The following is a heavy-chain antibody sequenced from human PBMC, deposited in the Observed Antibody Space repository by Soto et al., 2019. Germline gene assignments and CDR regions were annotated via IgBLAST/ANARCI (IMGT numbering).Heavy chain of an antibody. CDR2: FDPEDGET. D-gene: IGHD3-22*01. CDR3: ATVRYDSSGYLVFDY. Sequence: GASVKVSCKVSGYTLTELSMHWVRQAPGKGLEWMGGFDPEDGETIYAQKFQGRVTMTEDTSTDTAYMELSSLRSEDTAVYYCATVRYDSSGYLVFDYWGQGTLVTVSS. V-gene: IGHV1-24*01. CDR1: GYTLTELS. J-gene: IGHJ4*02.